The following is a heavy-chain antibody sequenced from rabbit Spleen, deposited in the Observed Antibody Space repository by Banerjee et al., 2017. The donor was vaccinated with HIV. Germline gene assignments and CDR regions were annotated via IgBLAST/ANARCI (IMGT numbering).Heavy chain of an antibody. J-gene: IGHJ6*01. CDR1: GFDFSSGA. CDR3: ARDVGTSFSTYGMDL. V-gene: IGHV1S45*01. Sequence: QEQLEESGGGLVKPGVSLTLTCKASGFDFSSGAMCWVRQAPGKGLEWIACIYVGSSDSTYYATWAKGRFTISKTSSTTVTLRMTSLTAADTATYFCARDVGTSFSTYGMDLWGPGTLVTVS. D-gene: IGHD8-1*01. CDR2: IYVGSSDST.